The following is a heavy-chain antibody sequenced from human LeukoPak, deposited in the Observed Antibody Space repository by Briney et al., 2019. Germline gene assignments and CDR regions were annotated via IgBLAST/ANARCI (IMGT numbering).Heavy chain of an antibody. J-gene: IGHJ4*02. V-gene: IGHV1-69*13. D-gene: IGHD3-22*01. CDR3: AKLIYSYDSSGYLPDSDY. Sequence: SVKVSCKASGGTFISYAISWGRQAPGQGVEWMGGIIPIFGTAKYAQKFQGRVTITAHESTSTAYMELSSLRSEDTAVYYCAKLIYSYDSSGYLPDSDYWGQGTLVTVSS. CDR1: GGTFISYA. CDR2: IIPIFGTA.